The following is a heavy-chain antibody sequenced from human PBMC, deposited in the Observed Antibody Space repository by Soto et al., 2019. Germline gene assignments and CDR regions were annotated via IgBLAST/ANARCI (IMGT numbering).Heavy chain of an antibody. D-gene: IGHD6-13*01. V-gene: IGHV4-34*01. CDR2: INHSGST. J-gene: IGHJ6*02. CDR1: GGSIRSYY. Sequence: PLDTRSLTGTVAGGSIRSYYLILLRPSPGKGLEWIGEINHSGSTNYNPSLKSRVTISVDTSKNQFSLKLSSVSAADTAVYFCARRRGRQQLVQRYYNGMDVWGQGTKVTFSS. CDR3: ARRRGRQQLVQRYYNGMDV.